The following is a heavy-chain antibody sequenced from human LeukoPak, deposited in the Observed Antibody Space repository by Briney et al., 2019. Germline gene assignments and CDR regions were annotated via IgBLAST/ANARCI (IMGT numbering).Heavy chain of an antibody. J-gene: IGHJ6*03. D-gene: IGHD1-20*01. Sequence: ASVKVSCKASGYTFTSYGISWVRQAPGQGVEWMGWISAYNGNTNYAQKLQGRVTMTTDTSTSTAYMELRSLRSDDTAVYYCAREITGTAFYYYYYMDVWGKGTTVTVSS. CDR3: AREITGTAFYYYYYMDV. CDR2: ISAYNGNT. V-gene: IGHV1-18*01. CDR1: GYTFTSYG.